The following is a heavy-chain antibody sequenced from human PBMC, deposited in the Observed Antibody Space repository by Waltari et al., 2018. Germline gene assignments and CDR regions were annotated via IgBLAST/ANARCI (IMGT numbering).Heavy chain of an antibody. CDR3: ARHGYYGSGSFHI. CDR1: DGSIISSSYY. D-gene: IGHD3-10*01. V-gene: IGHV4-39*01. J-gene: IGHJ3*02. Sequence: QAPLQESGPGRVKPSETLSLTCIVSDGSIISSSYYWAWIRQPPGKGLEWLGRSFYDGSTYSNPALKSRVTISIDTSKSHCSLNLISVTAADTAVYYCARHGYYGSGSFHIWGQGTVLTVSS. CDR2: SFYDGST.